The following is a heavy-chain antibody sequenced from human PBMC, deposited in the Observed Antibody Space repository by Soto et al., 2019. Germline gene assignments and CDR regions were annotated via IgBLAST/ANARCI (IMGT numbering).Heavy chain of an antibody. V-gene: IGHV1-18*04. J-gene: IGHJ3*02. CDR1: GYTFTSYV. CDR3: ARSYYDSSGYLGAHAFDI. Sequence: ASVKVSCKASGYTFTSYVISWVRQAPGQGLEWMGWISAYYGNTNYAQKLQGRVTMTTDTSTSTAYMELRSLRSDDTAVYYCARSYYDSSGYLGAHAFDIWGQGTMVTVSS. D-gene: IGHD3-22*01. CDR2: ISAYYGNT.